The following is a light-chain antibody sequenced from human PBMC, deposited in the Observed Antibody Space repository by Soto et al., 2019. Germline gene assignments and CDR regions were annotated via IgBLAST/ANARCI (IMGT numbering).Light chain of an antibody. V-gene: IGKV1-39*01. CDR1: QRIRTD. CDR2: AAS. Sequence: IPMTQSPSSLSASVGERVTITCRASQRIRTDLNWYQQRPGKAPKVLIYAASTLQSGVPSRFSGSASGTDFNLTITSLQPEDFALYYCQQSYKNPHTFGGGTRVELK. CDR3: QQSYKNPHT. J-gene: IGKJ4*01.